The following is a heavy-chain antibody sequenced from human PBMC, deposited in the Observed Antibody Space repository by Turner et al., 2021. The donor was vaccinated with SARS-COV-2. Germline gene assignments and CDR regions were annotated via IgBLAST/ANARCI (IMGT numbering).Heavy chain of an antibody. CDR3: VRDWDY. J-gene: IGHJ4*02. Sequence: VQLVESGGGLVQPGGSLRLSCAASGFIFSSYSMNWVRQAPGKGLAWVSYISYSSSTTYYADSVKGRFTISRDNAKNSLYLQMNSLRAEDTAVYYCVRDWDYWGQGTLVIVSS. CDR1: GFIFSSYS. CDR2: ISYSSSTT. V-gene: IGHV3-48*01.